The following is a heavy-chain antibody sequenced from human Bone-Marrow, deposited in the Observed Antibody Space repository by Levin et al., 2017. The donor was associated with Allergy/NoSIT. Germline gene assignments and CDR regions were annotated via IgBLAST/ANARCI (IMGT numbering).Heavy chain of an antibody. CDR3: DRTAQDLRLAAFDI. CDR1: GFSLSTSGMC. CDR2: IDWDDDK. Sequence: SGPTLVKPTQTLTLTCTFSGFSLSTSGMCVSWIRQPPGKALEWLARIDWDDDKYYSTSLKTRLTISKDTSKNQVVLTMTNMDPVDTATYYCDRTAQDLRLAAFDIWGQGTMVTVSS. D-gene: IGHD5-12*01. J-gene: IGHJ3*02. V-gene: IGHV2-70*11.